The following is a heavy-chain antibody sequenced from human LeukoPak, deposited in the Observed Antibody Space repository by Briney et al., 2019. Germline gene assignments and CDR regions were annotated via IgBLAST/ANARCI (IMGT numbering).Heavy chain of an antibody. CDR2: IYYSGST. CDR3: ARDRIAVAGNYYYYYGMDV. Sequence: SETLSLTCTVSGGSISSYYWSWIRQPPGKGLEWIGYIYYSGSTNYNPSLKSRVTISVDTSKNQFSLKLSSVTAADTAVYYCARDRIAVAGNYYYYYGMDVWGQGTTVTVSS. D-gene: IGHD6-19*01. V-gene: IGHV4-59*01. CDR1: GGSISSYY. J-gene: IGHJ6*02.